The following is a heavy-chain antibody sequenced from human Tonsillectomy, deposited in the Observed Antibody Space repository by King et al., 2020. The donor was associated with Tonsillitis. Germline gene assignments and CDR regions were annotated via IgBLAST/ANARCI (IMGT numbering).Heavy chain of an antibody. V-gene: IGHV3-23*04. Sequence: VQLVESGGGLVQPGGSLRLSCAASGFTFSSYAMSWVRQAPGKGLEWVSAITGSGGSTYYADSVKGRLTISRDHSKNTLYLQMKSLRAEDTAVYYCAKFSVAVVFGGVTTDYWGQGTLVTVSS. CDR3: AKFSVAVVFGGVTTDY. CDR1: GFTFSSYA. D-gene: IGHD3-3*01. CDR2: ITGSGGST. J-gene: IGHJ4*02.